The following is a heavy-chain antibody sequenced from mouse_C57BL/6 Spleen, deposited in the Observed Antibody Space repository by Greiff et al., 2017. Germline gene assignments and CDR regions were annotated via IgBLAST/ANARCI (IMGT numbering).Heavy chain of an antibody. CDR1: GYTFTSYW. J-gene: IGHJ3*01. D-gene: IGHD2-1*01. V-gene: IGHV1-55*01. Sequence: VQLQQPGAELVKPGASVKMSCKASGYTFTSYWITWVKQRPGQGLEWIGDIYPGSGSTNYNEKFKGKATLTVDTSSSTAYMQLSSLTSEDSAVYYCASDMDDGNYRFAYWGQGTLVTVSA. CDR3: ASDMDDGNYRFAY. CDR2: IYPGSGST.